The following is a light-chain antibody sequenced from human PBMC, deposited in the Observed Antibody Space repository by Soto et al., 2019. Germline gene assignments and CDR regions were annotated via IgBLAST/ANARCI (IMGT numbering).Light chain of an antibody. CDR3: SSYASGSSVI. CDR2: DVS. CDR1: SSDVGGYNY. V-gene: IGLV2-14*01. J-gene: IGLJ2*01. Sequence: QSALTQPASVSGSPGQSITISCTGTSSDVGGYNYVSWYQQQLGRAPQLMIYDVSYRPSGVSNRFSGSKSGYTASLTISGLQAEDEADYYCSSYASGSSVIFGGGTKLTVL.